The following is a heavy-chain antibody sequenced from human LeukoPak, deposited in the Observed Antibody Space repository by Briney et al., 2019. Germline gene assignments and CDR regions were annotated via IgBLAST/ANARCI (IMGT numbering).Heavy chain of an antibody. D-gene: IGHD3-22*01. J-gene: IGHJ3*02. Sequence: PGGSLRLSCAASGFTFSSYSMNWVRQAPGKGLEWVSYISSSSSTIYYADSVKGRFTISRDNAKNSLYLQMNSLRAEDTAVYYCARDADRSGNYGLDAFDIWGQGTMVTVSS. CDR3: ARDADRSGNYGLDAFDI. CDR2: ISSSSSTI. V-gene: IGHV3-48*04. CDR1: GFTFSSYS.